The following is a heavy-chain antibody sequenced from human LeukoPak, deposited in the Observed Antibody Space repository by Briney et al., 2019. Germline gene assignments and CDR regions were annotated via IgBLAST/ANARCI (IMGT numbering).Heavy chain of an antibody. V-gene: IGHV3-74*01. CDR1: GFTFSNYW. D-gene: IGHD1-1*01. CDR3: ARDPYNWNANWLDP. CDR2: INIDGSTT. J-gene: IGHJ5*02. Sequence: GGSLRLSCAASGFTFSNYWMHWVRQAPGKGLVWVSRINIDGSTTDYADSVKGRFTVSRDNAKNALYLQMNSLRAEDTAVYYCARDPYNWNANWLDPWGKGTLSPSPQ.